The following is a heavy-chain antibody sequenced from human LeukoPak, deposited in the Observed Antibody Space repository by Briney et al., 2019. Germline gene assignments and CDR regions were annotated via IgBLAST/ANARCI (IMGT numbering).Heavy chain of an antibody. D-gene: IGHD3-10*01. CDR2: IDYSGST. CDR3: ASLAHGGYYYGSGSPLNYYYYMDV. CDR1: GGSISSSSYY. J-gene: IGHJ6*03. Sequence: PSETLSLTCTVSGGSISSSSYYWSWIRQPPGKGLEWIGNIDYSGSTSYNPSLKSRVTISVDTSKNQFSLKLSSVTAADTAVYYCASLAHGGYYYGSGSPLNYYYYMDVWGKGTTVTVSS. V-gene: IGHV4-39*07.